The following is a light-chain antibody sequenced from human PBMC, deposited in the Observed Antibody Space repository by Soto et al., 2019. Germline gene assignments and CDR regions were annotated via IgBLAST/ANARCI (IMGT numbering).Light chain of an antibody. Sequence: DIQMTQSPSSVSASVGDRVTITCRASQDIRTWLAWYQQKPGKAPKLLIYVSSSLQSGVPSRFSGSGSATDFTLTISSLQPEDFATYYCQQANSFPFTFGPGTKVDLK. J-gene: IGKJ3*01. V-gene: IGKV1-12*02. CDR2: VSS. CDR1: QDIRTW. CDR3: QQANSFPFT.